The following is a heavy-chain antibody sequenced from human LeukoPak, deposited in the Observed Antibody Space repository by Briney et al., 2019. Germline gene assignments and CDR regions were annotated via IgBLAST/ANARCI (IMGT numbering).Heavy chain of an antibody. V-gene: IGHV3-23*01. CDR3: AKRVAYSSTWPYFDY. D-gene: IGHD6-13*01. J-gene: IGHJ4*02. CDR1: GFPFSKYG. CDR2: ITDCGGNT. Sequence: GSLRLSCAASGFPFSKYGMDWVRQAPGKGLEWVLAITDCGGNTFYADPVEGRFTISRDNSKNTLHLQMNSLRAEDTAVYYCAKRVAYSSTWPYFDYWGQGTLVTVSS.